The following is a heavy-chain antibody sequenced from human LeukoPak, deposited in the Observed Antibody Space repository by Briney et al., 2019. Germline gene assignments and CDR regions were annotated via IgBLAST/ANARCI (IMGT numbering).Heavy chain of an antibody. D-gene: IGHD2-15*01. CDR1: GFTVSSYY. CDR3: ARGYCSGGSCYSNDYYYLDV. V-gene: IGHV3-53*01. Sequence: PGGSLRLSCAASGFTVSSYYMSWLRQAPGKGLEWVSIIYGGGTTYYTDSVKGRFTISRGISENTVYLQMNSLRVEDAAVYYCARGYCSGGSCYSNDYYYLDVWGKGTTVTVSS. CDR2: IYGGGTT. J-gene: IGHJ6*03.